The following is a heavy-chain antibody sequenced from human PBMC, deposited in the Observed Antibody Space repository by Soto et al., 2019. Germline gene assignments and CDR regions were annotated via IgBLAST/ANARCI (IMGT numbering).Heavy chain of an antibody. D-gene: IGHD5-18*01. J-gene: IGHJ6*02. CDR3: ARLDYSYGYHYYYYGMDV. CDR2: IWYDGSNK. CDR1: GFTFSSYG. Sequence: PGGSLRLSCAASGFTFSSYGMHWVRQAPGKGLEWVAVIWYDGSNKYYADSVKGRFTISRDNSKNTLYLQMNSLRAEDTAVYYCARLDYSYGYHYYYYGMDVWGQGTTVTVSS. V-gene: IGHV3-33*01.